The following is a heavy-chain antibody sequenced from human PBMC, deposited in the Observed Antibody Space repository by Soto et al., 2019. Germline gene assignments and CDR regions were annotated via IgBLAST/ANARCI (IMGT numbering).Heavy chain of an antibody. V-gene: IGHV3-23*01. CDR1: GFTFSSYA. Sequence: GGHLRLSCAASGFTFSSYAMSSVRQAPVKGLEWVSAISGSGGSTYYADSVKGRFTISRDNSKNTLYLQMNSLRAEETAVYYCAKDLYYDSSGYLVWGQGTLVTASS. J-gene: IGHJ4*02. D-gene: IGHD3-22*01. CDR3: AKDLYYDSSGYLV. CDR2: ISGSGGST.